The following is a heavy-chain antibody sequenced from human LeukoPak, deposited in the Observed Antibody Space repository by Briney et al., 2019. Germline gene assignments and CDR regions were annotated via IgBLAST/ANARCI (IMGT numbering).Heavy chain of an antibody. J-gene: IGHJ4*02. CDR3: ARGGSGFYYGSGSSDY. CDR2: INPNSGGT. D-gene: IGHD3-10*01. V-gene: IGHV1-2*06. Sequence: GASVKVSCKASGYTFTGYYMHWVRQAPGQGLEWMGRINPNSGGTNYAQKLQGRVTMTRDTSISTAYMELSRLRSDDTAVYYCARGGSGFYYGSGSSDYWGQGTLVTVSS. CDR1: GYTFTGYY.